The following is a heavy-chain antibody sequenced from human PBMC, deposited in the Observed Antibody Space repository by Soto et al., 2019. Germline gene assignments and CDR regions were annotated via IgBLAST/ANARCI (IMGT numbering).Heavy chain of an antibody. D-gene: IGHD3-3*01. V-gene: IGHV4-34*01. J-gene: IGHJ6*02. CDR3: AGPGGFGGVTPSYYYGMDV. CDR1: GGSFSGYY. Sequence: SETLSLTCAVYGGSFSGYYWSWIRQPPGKGLEWIGEINHSGSTNYNPSLKSRVTISVDTSKNQFSLKLSSVTAADTAVYYCAGPGGFGGVTPSYYYGMDVWGQGTTVTVSS. CDR2: INHSGST.